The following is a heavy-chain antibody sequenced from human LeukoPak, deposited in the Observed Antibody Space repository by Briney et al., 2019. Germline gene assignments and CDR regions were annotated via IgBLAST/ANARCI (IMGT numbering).Heavy chain of an antibody. CDR1: GFTFSSYD. D-gene: IGHD3-10*01. CDR3: ARRLGSGSYDSYYFDY. V-gene: IGHV3-23*01. Sequence: NPGGSLRLSCAASGFTFSSYDMSWVRQAPGKGLEWVSAISGSGGSTYYADSVKGRFTISRDNSKNTLYLQMNSLRAEDTAVYYCARRLGSGSYDSYYFDYWGQGTLVTVSS. CDR2: ISGSGGST. J-gene: IGHJ4*02.